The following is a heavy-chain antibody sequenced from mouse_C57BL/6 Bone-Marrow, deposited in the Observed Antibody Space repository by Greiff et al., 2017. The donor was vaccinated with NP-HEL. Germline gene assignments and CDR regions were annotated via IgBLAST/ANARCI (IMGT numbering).Heavy chain of an antibody. CDR2: ISSGGSYT. Sequence: EVKVVESGGDLVKPGGSLKLSCAASGFTFSSYGMSWVRQTPDKRLEWVATISSGGSYTYYTDSVKGRFTISRDNAKNTLYLQMSSLKSEDTAMYYCARRGIVTFDYWGQGTTLTVSS. CDR1: GFTFSSYG. J-gene: IGHJ2*01. D-gene: IGHD2-5*01. V-gene: IGHV5-6*02. CDR3: ARRGIVTFDY.